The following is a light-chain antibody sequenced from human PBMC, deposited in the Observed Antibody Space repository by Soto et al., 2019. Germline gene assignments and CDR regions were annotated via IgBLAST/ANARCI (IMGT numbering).Light chain of an antibody. J-gene: IGLJ7*01. CDR3: GTWYSSLSCAV. CDR2: DNN. V-gene: IGLV1-51*01. CDR1: SSNIGNNY. Sequence: QSVLTQPPSVSAAPGQKVTISCSGSSSNIGNNYVSWYQQLPGTAPKLLIYDNNKRPSGIPDRFSGSKSGTSATLGITGLQTGDEDDYYCGTWYSSLSCAVFGGGTQLTVL.